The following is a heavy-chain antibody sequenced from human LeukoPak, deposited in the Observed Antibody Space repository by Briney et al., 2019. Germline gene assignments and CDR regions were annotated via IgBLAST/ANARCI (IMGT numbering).Heavy chain of an antibody. J-gene: IGHJ6*02. V-gene: IGHV4-34*01. CDR3: ARTDRDYYYYYGMDV. CDR2: INHSGST. D-gene: IGHD3-16*02. CDR1: GGSFSGYY. Sequence: SETLSLTCAVYGGSFSGYYWNWIRQPPGKGLEWIGEINHSGSTNYNPSLKSRVTISVDTSKNQFSLKLSSVTAADTAVYYCARTDRDYYYYYGMDVWGQGTTVTVSS.